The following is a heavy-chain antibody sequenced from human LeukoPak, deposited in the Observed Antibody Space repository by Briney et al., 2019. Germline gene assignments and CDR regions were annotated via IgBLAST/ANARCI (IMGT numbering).Heavy chain of an antibody. CDR1: GYTVAAYY. CDR3: ARHRNSQTAGAGDY. CDR2: INPNTGGP. Sequence: ASVKVSCKASGYTVAAYYIHWVRQAPGQGLEWMGWINPNTGGPYYPQKFQGKVTMTWDSSVNTAYMELTSVTSDDTAIYYCARHRNSQTAGAGDYWGQGTLVTVS. V-gene: IGHV1-2*02. J-gene: IGHJ4*02. D-gene: IGHD1-26*01.